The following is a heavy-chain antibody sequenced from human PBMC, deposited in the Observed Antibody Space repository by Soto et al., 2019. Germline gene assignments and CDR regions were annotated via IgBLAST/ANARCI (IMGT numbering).Heavy chain of an antibody. CDR3: ATEVIAARDSYYYYGMDV. J-gene: IGHJ6*02. CDR1: GYTLTELS. D-gene: IGHD6-6*01. V-gene: IGHV1-24*01. CDR2: FDPEDGET. Sequence: ASVKVSCKVSGYTLTELSMHWVRQSPGKGLEWMGGFDPEDGETIYAQKFQGRVTMTEDTSTDTAYMELSSLRSEDTAVYYCATEVIAARDSYYYYGMDVWGQGTTVTVSS.